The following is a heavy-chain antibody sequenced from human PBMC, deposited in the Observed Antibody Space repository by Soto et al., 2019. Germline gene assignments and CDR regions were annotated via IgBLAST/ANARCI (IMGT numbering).Heavy chain of an antibody. V-gene: IGHV3-30*18. CDR3: AKGFYDIAGYVIDY. CDR2: ISYDGGNK. J-gene: IGHJ4*02. D-gene: IGHD3-22*01. CDR1: GFTFSSYA. Sequence: GVLRLSCAASGFTFSSYAMHWVRQAPGKGLEWVAVISYDGGNKYYADSVKGRFTISRDNSKNTLYLQMNSLRPEDTAVHYCAKGFYDIAGYVIDYWGQGTLVTVSS.